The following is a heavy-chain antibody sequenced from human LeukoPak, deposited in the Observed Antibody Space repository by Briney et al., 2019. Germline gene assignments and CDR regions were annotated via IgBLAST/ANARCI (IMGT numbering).Heavy chain of an antibody. D-gene: IGHD4-17*01. CDR1: GYTFSGYG. CDR3: VRGGGSYGDYSLWLGY. J-gene: IGHJ4*02. CDR2: ISAYSGNT. V-gene: IGHV1-18*01. Sequence: ASVKVSCKASGYTFSGYGFSWVRQAPGQGLEWMGWISAYSGNTKYAQKYQARVTLTTDTSTSTAYMELRSLRSDDTAVYYCVRGGGSYGDYSLWLGYWGQGTLVTVSS.